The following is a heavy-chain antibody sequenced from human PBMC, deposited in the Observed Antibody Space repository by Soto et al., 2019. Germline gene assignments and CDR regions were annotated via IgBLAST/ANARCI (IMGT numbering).Heavy chain of an antibody. CDR2: INHSGTT. D-gene: IGHD2-15*01. V-gene: IGHV4-34*01. Sequence: SETLSLTCAVYGGSVSGYFWSWIRQPPGKGLEWIGEINHSGTTSYSPSLDSRVTTSVDTSKNQFSLRLSSVTAADTAIYYCARRYCSDSYCSYFDYWGRGTLVTVSS. CDR3: ARRYCSDSYCSYFDY. CDR1: GGSVSGYF. J-gene: IGHJ4*02.